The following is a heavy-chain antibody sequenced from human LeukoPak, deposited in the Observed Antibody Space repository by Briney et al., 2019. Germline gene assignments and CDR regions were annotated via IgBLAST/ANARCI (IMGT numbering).Heavy chain of an antibody. J-gene: IGHJ4*02. V-gene: IGHV3-64*01. CDR1: GFTFSSYA. Sequence: GGSLRLSCAASGFTFSSYAMHWVRQAPGKGLEYVSAMSSNGGTTDYANSEKGRFTISRDNSKNTLYLQMGSLRAEDMAVYYCARVGDVGPFDYWGQGTLVTVSS. CDR3: ARVGDVGPFDY. D-gene: IGHD1-26*01. CDR2: MSSNGGTT.